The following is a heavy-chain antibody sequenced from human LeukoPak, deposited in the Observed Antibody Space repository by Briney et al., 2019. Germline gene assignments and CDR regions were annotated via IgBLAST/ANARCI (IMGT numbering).Heavy chain of an antibody. V-gene: IGHV3-23*01. CDR3: AKRGVVIRVILVGFHREANYFDS. CDR2: ISGSGGGT. CDR1: GITLSNYG. D-gene: IGHD2-15*01. Sequence: GGSLRLSCAVSGITLSNYGMSWVRQAPGKGLEWVAGISGSGGGTNYADSVKGRFTNSRDNPKNTLYLQMNSLSAEDTAVYFCAKRGVVIRVILVGFHREANYFDSWGQGALVTVSS. J-gene: IGHJ4*02.